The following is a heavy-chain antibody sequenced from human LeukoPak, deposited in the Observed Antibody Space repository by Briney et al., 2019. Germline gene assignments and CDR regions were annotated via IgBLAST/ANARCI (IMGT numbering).Heavy chain of an antibody. CDR1: GGTFSGYF. D-gene: IGHD3-22*01. Sequence: SETLSLTCAVYGGTFSGYFWSWIRQPPGKRLEWIGEINHSGATNYNPSLRSRVTISADTSKNQFSLKLSSVTAADTAVYYCARLNLVVGDSSAIDYWGQGTLVTVSS. CDR3: ARLNLVVGDSSAIDY. CDR2: INHSGAT. V-gene: IGHV4-34*01. J-gene: IGHJ4*02.